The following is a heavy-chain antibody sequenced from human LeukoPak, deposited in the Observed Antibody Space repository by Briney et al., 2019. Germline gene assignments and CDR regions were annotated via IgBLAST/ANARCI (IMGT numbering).Heavy chain of an antibody. CDR1: GFTFDDYG. Sequence: GGSLRLSCAASGFTFDDYGLSWVRQAPGKGLEWVSGINWNGGSTGYADSVKGRFTISRDNAKNSLYLQMTSLRAEHKALYYCAREGDLGYCSGGSCYYFDYWGQGTLVTVSS. D-gene: IGHD2-15*01. CDR3: AREGDLGYCSGGSCYYFDY. CDR2: INWNGGST. V-gene: IGHV3-20*04. J-gene: IGHJ4*02.